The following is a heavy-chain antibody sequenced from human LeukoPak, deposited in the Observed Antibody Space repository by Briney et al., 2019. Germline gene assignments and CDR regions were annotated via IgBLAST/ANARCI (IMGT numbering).Heavy chain of an antibody. CDR1: GFAFSSYG. Sequence: GGSLRLSCAASGFAFSSYGMHWVRQAPGKGLEGVAVIWYDGSNKYSADSVKGRFTISRDNSKNTLYLQMNSLRAEDTAVYYCARAGIAAAGTGDGYFDYWGQGTLVTVSS. CDR3: ARAGIAAAGTGDGYFDY. CDR2: IWYDGSNK. J-gene: IGHJ4*02. V-gene: IGHV3-33*01. D-gene: IGHD6-13*01.